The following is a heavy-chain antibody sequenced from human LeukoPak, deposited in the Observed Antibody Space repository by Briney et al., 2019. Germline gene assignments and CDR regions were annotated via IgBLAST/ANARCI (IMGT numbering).Heavy chain of an antibody. CDR2: IRYDESIK. CDR1: GFTFSSYG. Sequence: PGGSLRLSCAASGFTFSSYGMHWVRQAPGKGLEWVAFIRYDESIKYYADSVRGRFTISRDNSKNTLYLQMNSLRAEDTAVYYCAKDFGSYGFWSGMDYWGQGTLVTVSS. J-gene: IGHJ4*02. V-gene: IGHV3-30*02. D-gene: IGHD3-3*01. CDR3: AKDFGSYGFWSGMDY.